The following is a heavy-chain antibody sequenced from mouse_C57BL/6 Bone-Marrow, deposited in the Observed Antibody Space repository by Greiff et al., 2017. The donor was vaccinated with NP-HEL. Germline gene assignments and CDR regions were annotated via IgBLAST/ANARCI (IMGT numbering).Heavy chain of an antibody. CDR1: GFTFSSYG. D-gene: IGHD1-1*01. J-gene: IGHJ2*01. CDR3: ASGGSSYFNY. CDR2: ISSGGSYT. V-gene: IGHV5-6*02. Sequence: EVKLVESGGDLVKPGGSLKLSCAASGFTFSSYGMSWVRQTPDKRLEWVATISSGGSYTYYPDSVKGRFTISRDNAKNTLYLQMSSLKSEDTAMYYCASGGSSYFNYWGQGTTLTVSS.